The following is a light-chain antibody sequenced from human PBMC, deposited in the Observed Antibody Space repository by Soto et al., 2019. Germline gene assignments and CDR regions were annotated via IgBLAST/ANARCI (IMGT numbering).Light chain of an antibody. CDR1: SSDVGAYNF. J-gene: IGLJ1*01. V-gene: IGLV2-14*01. Sequence: QSVLAQPASVSGSPGQSITISCTGTSSDVGAYNFVSWYQQHPGKAPKLIIYEVSNRPSGVSNRFSGSKSGNTASLTISGLQAEDEADYYCNSYAGSNTYVFGSGTKVTVL. CDR3: NSYAGSNTYV. CDR2: EVS.